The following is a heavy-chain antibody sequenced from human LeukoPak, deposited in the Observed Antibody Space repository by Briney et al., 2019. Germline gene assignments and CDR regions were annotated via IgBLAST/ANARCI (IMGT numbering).Heavy chain of an antibody. CDR2: INPNSGGT. D-gene: IGHD3-16*01. Sequence: ASVKVSCKASGYTFTGYYMHWVRQVPGQGLEWMGWINPNSGGTNYAQKFQGRVTMTRDTSISTAYMELSRLRSDDTAVYYCARVGGYYYGMDVWGQGTTVTVSS. V-gene: IGHV1-2*02. CDR3: ARVGGYYYGMDV. J-gene: IGHJ6*02. CDR1: GYTFTGYY.